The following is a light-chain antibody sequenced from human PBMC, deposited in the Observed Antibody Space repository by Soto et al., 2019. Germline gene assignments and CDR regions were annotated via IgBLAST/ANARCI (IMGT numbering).Light chain of an antibody. CDR1: SSDVGGYNY. CDR3: CSYKSSGTYV. V-gene: IGLV2-14*03. J-gene: IGLJ1*01. CDR2: GVT. Sequence: QSVLTQPASVPGSPGQSIAISCTGTSSDVGGYNYVSWYQQHPGKAPKLIIYGVTNRPSGVSDRFSGSKSGNTASLTISGLQAEDENDYYCCSYKSSGTYVFGTGTKVTVL.